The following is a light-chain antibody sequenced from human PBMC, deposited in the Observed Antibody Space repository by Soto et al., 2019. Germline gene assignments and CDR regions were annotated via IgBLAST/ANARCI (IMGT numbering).Light chain of an antibody. Sequence: DIQMTQSPSSLSASVGDRVTIICRASQSVGSWLAWYQQKPGQAPKLLIYKASSLESGVPSRFSGSGSGTEFTLTISSLQPDDFATYYCQQYDTSSTFGGGTKVEIK. J-gene: IGKJ4*01. CDR3: QQYDTSST. CDR2: KAS. V-gene: IGKV1-5*03. CDR1: QSVGSW.